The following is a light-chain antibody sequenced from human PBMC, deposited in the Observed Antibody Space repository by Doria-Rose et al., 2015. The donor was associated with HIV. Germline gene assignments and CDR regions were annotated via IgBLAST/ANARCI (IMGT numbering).Light chain of an antibody. V-gene: IGKV1-5*03. CDR3: QHHDSFPWT. CDR1: QNINNW. CDR2: KAS. J-gene: IGKJ1*01. Sequence: DIQMTLSPSTLSASVGDRVTITCRASQNINNWLAWYQQKPGKAPKLLIYKASSLQSGVPSRFSGSGSGTEFTLTISCPQPDDLATYYCQHHDSFPWTFGQGTKVEIK.